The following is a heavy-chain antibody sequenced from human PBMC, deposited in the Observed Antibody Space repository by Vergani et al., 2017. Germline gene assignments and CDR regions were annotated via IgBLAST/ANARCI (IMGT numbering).Heavy chain of an antibody. CDR2: IYDSGDT. V-gene: IGHV4-59*01. CDR1: GFSFSTYS. CDR3: ARGALWWLRQIDS. J-gene: IGHJ4*02. Sequence: VQLQESGGGLVKPGGSLRVSCAASGFSFSTYSINWVRQAPGKGLEWIGYIYDSGDTKYNPSLKSRVTMSLDTSKNQFSLNLYSVTAADTAVYYCARGALWWLRQIDSWGQGTLVTVSS. D-gene: IGHD2-21*01.